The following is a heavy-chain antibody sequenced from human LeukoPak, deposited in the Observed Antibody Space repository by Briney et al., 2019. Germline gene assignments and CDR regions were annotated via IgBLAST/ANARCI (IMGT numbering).Heavy chain of an antibody. Sequence: ATVNVSCKASGYTFTSYDINWVRQATGQGLEWMGWMNPNSGNTDYAQKFQGRGTITRNTAINTAYMELSRLRSEDKAVCYCARGGYDFWSGYSRFGALYYMDVWGKGTTVTVSS. V-gene: IGHV1-8*03. CDR2: MNPNSGNT. D-gene: IGHD3/OR15-3a*01. J-gene: IGHJ6*03. CDR3: ARGGYDFWSGYSRFGALYYMDV. CDR1: GYTFTSYD.